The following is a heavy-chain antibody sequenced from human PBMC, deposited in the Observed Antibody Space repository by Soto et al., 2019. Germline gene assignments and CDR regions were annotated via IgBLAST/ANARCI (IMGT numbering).Heavy chain of an antibody. CDR2: ISSHNGNT. CDR1: GYAFTTYG. V-gene: IGHV1-18*01. D-gene: IGHD1-1*01. Sequence: QVHLVQSGAEVKKPGASVKVSCKGSGYAFTTYGITWVRQAPGQGLEWVGWISSHNGNTNYAQKLQGSVTVTRDTSTSTAYMELWSLRSDDTAVDYCARGRYGDYWGQGALVTVSS. J-gene: IGHJ4*02. CDR3: ARGRYGDY.